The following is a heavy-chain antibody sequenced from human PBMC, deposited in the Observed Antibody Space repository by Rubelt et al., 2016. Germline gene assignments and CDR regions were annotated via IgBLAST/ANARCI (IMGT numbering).Heavy chain of an antibody. CDR2: IYHSGST. Sequence: GDGLEWIGEIYHSGSTNYNPSLKSRVTISVDKSKNQFSLKLSSVTAADTAVYYCAIMGSSGWYYFDYWGQGTLVTVSS. CDR3: AIMGSSGWYYFDY. V-gene: IGHV4-4*02. D-gene: IGHD6-19*01. J-gene: IGHJ4*02.